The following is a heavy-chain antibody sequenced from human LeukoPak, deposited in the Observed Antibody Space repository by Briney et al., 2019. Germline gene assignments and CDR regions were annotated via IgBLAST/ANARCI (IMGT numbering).Heavy chain of an antibody. CDR1: GYTFTGYY. V-gene: IGHV1-2*02. CDR3: ARDVYCSGGSCYPQWFDP. J-gene: IGHJ5*02. CDR2: INPNSGGT. D-gene: IGHD2-15*01. Sequence: ASVKVSCKASGYTFTGYYMHWVRQAPGQGLEWMGWINPNSGGTNYAQKSQGRVTMTRDTSISTAYMELSRLRSDDTAVYYCARDVYCSGGSCYPQWFDPWGQGTLVTVSS.